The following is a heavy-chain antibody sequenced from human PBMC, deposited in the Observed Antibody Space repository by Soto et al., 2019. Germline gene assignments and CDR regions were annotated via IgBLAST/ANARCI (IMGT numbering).Heavy chain of an antibody. CDR1: GFTFSSYS. CDR3: ARVIASYYYYYGMDV. CDR2: ISSSSSTI. J-gene: IGHJ6*02. Sequence: GGSLRLSCAASGFTFSSYSMNWVRQAPGKWLEWVSYISSSSSTIYYADSVKGRFTISRDNAKNSLYLQMNSLRDEDTAVYYCARVIASYYYYYGMDVWGQGTTVTVSS. V-gene: IGHV3-48*02.